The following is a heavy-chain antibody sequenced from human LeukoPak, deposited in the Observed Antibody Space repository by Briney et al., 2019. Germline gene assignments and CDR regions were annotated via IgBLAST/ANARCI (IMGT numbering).Heavy chain of an antibody. D-gene: IGHD6-13*01. Sequence: PSETLSLTCTVSGGSISSYYWSWIRQPPGKGLEWIGYTYYSGSTNYNPSLKSRVTISVDTSKNQFSLKLSSVTAADTAVYYCARSYSSPYDAFDIWGQGTMVTVSS. CDR3: ARSYSSPYDAFDI. V-gene: IGHV4-59*01. CDR1: GGSISSYY. J-gene: IGHJ3*02. CDR2: TYYSGST.